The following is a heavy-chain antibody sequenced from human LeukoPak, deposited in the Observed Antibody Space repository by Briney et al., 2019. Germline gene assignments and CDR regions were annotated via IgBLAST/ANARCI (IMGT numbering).Heavy chain of an antibody. D-gene: IGHD3-3*01. J-gene: IGHJ4*02. CDR2: ISAYNGNT. Sequence: ASXKVSCKASGYTFTSYGISWVRQAPGQGVEWMGWISAYNGNTNYAQKLQGRVTITTDTSTSTAYMELRSLRSDDTAVYYCARFDLRFLEWLYPPPDQGVDYWGQGTLVTVSS. CDR3: ARFDLRFLEWLYPPPDQGVDY. V-gene: IGHV1-18*01. CDR1: GYTFTSYG.